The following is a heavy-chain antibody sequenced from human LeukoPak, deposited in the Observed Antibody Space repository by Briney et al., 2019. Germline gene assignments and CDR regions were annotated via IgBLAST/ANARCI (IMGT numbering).Heavy chain of an antibody. D-gene: IGHD2-2*01. CDR2: INPSGGST. CDR1: GYTFTSYY. J-gene: IGHJ4*02. Sequence: ASVKVSCKASGYTFTSYYMHWVRQAPGQGLEWMGIINPSGGSTSYAQKFQGRVTMTRDTSTSTVYMELSSLRSEDTAVYYCARTGPNCSSTSCHPRHLGYWGQGTLVTVSS. V-gene: IGHV1-46*01. CDR3: ARTGPNCSSTSCHPRHLGY.